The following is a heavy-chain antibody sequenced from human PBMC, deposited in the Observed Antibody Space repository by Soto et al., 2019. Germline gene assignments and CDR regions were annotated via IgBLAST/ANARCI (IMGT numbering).Heavy chain of an antibody. Sequence: PRGSLRLYCSGSGFLFRAYWMGWIRHGPGKGLEGVAMKNRWASSTHYVDSMKGRFTISRDNAKNSLYLQMTSLRVEDRAVDYCASLDTAEIQTDAHWGQGTLGHVSS. V-gene: IGHV3-7*01. CDR2: KNRWASST. CDR3: ASLDTAEIQTDAH. CDR1: GFLFRAYW. J-gene: IGHJ4*01. D-gene: IGHD5-18*01.